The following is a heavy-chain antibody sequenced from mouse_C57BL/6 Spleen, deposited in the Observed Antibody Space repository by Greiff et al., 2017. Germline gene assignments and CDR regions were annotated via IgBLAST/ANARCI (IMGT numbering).Heavy chain of an antibody. CDR3: ASSPYYRYAMGY. D-gene: IGHD2-10*01. V-gene: IGHV1-52*01. CDR2: IDPSDSET. J-gene: IGHJ4*01. CDR1: GYTFTSYW. Sequence: QVQLQQPGAELVRPGSSVKLSCKASGYTFTSYWMHWVKQRPMQGLEWIGNIDPSDSETHYNQKFKDKATLTVDKSSSTAYMQLSSLTSEDSAVYYCASSPYYRYAMGYWGQGTSVTVSS.